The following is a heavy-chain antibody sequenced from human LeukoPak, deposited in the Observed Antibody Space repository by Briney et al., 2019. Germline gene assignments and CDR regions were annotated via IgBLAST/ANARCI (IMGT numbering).Heavy chain of an antibody. CDR3: ARERPAAKLSRFRHYMDV. Sequence: SETLSLTCTVSGGSISSYYWSWIRQPAGKGLEWIGRIYTSGSTNYNPSLKSRVTMSVDMSKNQFSLKLSSVTAADTAVYYCARERPAAKLSRFRHYMDVWGKGTTVTVSS. D-gene: IGHD2-2*01. CDR2: IYTSGST. V-gene: IGHV4-4*07. J-gene: IGHJ6*03. CDR1: GGSISSYY.